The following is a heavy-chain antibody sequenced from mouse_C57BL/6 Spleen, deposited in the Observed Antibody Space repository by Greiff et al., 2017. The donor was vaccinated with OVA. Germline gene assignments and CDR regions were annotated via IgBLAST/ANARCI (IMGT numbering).Heavy chain of an antibody. Sequence: EVMLVESGGGLVKPGGSLKLSCAASGFTFSSYAMSWVRQTPEKRLEWVATISDGGSYTYYPDNVKGRFTISRDNAKNNLYLQMSHLKSEDTAMYYCARERGAHYFDYWGQGTTLTVSS. V-gene: IGHV5-4*01. J-gene: IGHJ2*01. CDR3: ARERGAHYFDY. CDR2: ISDGGSYT. CDR1: GFTFSSYA.